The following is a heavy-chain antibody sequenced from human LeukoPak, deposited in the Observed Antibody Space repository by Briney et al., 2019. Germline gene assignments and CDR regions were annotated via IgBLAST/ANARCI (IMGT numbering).Heavy chain of an antibody. J-gene: IGHJ4*02. V-gene: IGHV1-8*02. Sequence: ASVKVSCKASGYTFTSYEINWVRQATGQGLEWMAWMNPNSGNTGYAQKFQGRVTLTRNTSISTAYMELSSLRSEDTAVYYCARGRVLYYASSGYYDYWGQGALVTVSS. CDR1: GYTFTSYE. D-gene: IGHD3-22*01. CDR2: MNPNSGNT. CDR3: ARGRVLYYASSGYYDY.